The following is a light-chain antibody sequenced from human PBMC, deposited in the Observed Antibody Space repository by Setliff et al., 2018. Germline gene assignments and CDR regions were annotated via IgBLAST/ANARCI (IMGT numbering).Light chain of an antibody. CDR2: GVS. CDR3: TAYTSGTTDV. V-gene: IGLV2-14*03. CDR1: SSDVGSYDL. J-gene: IGLJ1*01. Sequence: ALTQPASVSGSPGQSITISCSGTSSDVGSYDLVSWYQQHPGKAPKLIIYGVSNRPSGVSSRFSGSKSGNTASLTISGLQTEDEADYYCTAYTSGTTDVFGTGTKVTV.